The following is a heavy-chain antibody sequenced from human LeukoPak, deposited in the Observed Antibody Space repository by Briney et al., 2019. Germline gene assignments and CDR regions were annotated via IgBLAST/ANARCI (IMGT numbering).Heavy chain of an antibody. CDR3: ARLGYSYGYILVY. V-gene: IGHV5-51*01. D-gene: IGHD5-18*01. J-gene: IGHJ4*02. CDR1: GYSFTSYW. Sequence: GESLRISCKGSGYSFTSYWISWVRQMPGKGLEWMGIIYPGDSDTRYSPSFQGQVTISADKSISTAYLQWSSLKASDTAMYYCARLGYSYGYILVYWGQGTLVTVSS. CDR2: IYPGDSDT.